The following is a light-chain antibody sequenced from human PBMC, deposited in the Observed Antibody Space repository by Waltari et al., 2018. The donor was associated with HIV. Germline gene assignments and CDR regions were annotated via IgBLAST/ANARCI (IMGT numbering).Light chain of an antibody. V-gene: IGLV3-19*01. CDR2: GKN. CDR1: SLRSYY. CDR3: NSRDSSGNHLKV. J-gene: IGLJ2*01. Sequence: SSELTQDPVVSVALGQTVRITCQGDSLRSYYASWYQQKPGQAPVLVIYGKNNRPSGIPDRFSGSSSGNTASSTITGAQAEDEADYYCNSRDSSGNHLKVFGGGTKLTVL.